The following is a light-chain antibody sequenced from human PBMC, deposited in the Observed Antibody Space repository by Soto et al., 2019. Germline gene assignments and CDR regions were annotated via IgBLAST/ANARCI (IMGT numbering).Light chain of an antibody. J-gene: IGKJ2*01. CDR1: QRVSSN. CDR2: GAS. CDR3: QLYNNWPMYT. Sequence: EIVMTQSPATLSVSPGERATLSCRASQRVSSNLAWYQQKPGQAPRLLIYGASTRATGIPARFSGSGSWTEFTLRLSSLQSEDFAVYYCQLYNNWPMYTLGQGTKLEIK. V-gene: IGKV3-15*01.